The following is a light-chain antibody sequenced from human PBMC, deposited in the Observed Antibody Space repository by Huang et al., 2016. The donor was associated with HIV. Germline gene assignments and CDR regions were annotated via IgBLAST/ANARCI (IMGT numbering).Light chain of an antibody. Sequence: EIVMTQSPVTLSVSPGESATLSCRASQNVSTNLAWYQHKPGRAPTLLIYGATTRANSVPGRFSASGAGTEFTLTVGGLRSDDFAVYYCQHYDNWAPATFGQGTKLEFK. V-gene: IGKV3-15*01. CDR1: QNVSTN. J-gene: IGKJ1*01. CDR2: GAT. CDR3: QHYDNWAPAT.